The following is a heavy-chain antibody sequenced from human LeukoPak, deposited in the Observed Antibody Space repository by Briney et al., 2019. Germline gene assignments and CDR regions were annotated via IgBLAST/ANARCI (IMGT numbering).Heavy chain of an antibody. Sequence: ASVKVSCKASGYTFTSYGISWVRQAPGQGLEWMGWINPNSGDTNYAQKFQGRVTMTRNTSISTAYMELSSLRSEDTAVYYCARGYYGSGSYYSFDYWGQGTLVTVSS. D-gene: IGHD3-10*01. CDR1: GYTFTSYG. CDR2: INPNSGDT. CDR3: ARGYYGSGSYYSFDY. V-gene: IGHV1-8*02. J-gene: IGHJ4*02.